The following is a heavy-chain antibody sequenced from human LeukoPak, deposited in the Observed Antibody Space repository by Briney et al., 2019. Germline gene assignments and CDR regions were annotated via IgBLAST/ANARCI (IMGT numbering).Heavy chain of an antibody. J-gene: IGHJ4*02. CDR2: IIPILGIA. D-gene: IGHD1-26*01. CDR1: GGTFSSYA. V-gene: IGHV1-69*04. CDR3: ARIPVPERNSGSYYHNYYFDY. Sequence: SVKVSCKASGGTFSSYAISWVRQAPGQGLEWMGRIIPILGIANYAQKFQGRVTITADKSTSTAYIELSSLRSEDTAVYYCARIPVPERNSGSYYHNYYFDYWGQGTLVTVSS.